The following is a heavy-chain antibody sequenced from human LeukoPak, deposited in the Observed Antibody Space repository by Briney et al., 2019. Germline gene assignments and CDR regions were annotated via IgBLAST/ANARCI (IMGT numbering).Heavy chain of an antibody. CDR1: GFTFSYYW. CDR3: ARDLAGLDY. D-gene: IGHD6-13*01. J-gene: IGHJ4*02. Sequence: GGSLRLSCAASGFTFSYYWMHWVRQAPGKGLVWVSRINTDGSNTYYADSVKGRFTISRDNAKNTLYLQMNSLRADDTAVYYCARDLAGLDYWGQGTLATVSS. CDR2: INTDGSNT. V-gene: IGHV3-74*01.